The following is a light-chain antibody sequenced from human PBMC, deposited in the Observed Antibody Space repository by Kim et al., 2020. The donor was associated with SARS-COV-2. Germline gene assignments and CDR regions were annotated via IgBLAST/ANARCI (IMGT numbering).Light chain of an antibody. V-gene: IGKV1-39*01. CDR2: AAS. CDR1: QSISTY. Sequence: DIQMTQSPSSLSASVGDRVTITCRASQSISTYLNWYQQKPGTAPKLLIYAASSLQSGVPSRFSGSGSGTDLTLTISSLQPEDIATYYCQQYYSTPLTFGQGTKVEIK. CDR3: QQYYSTPLT. J-gene: IGKJ1*01.